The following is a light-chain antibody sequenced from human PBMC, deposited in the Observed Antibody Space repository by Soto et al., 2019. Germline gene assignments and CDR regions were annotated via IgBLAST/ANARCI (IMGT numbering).Light chain of an antibody. CDR3: QQNGRSPPWT. CDR2: GAS. J-gene: IGKJ1*01. CDR1: QSVSSSY. Sequence: EIVLTQSPDTLSLSPGERATLSCRASQSVSSSYVVWYQQKPGQAPRLLIYGASIRATGIPDRFSGSGSGTDFTLTIRRLEPEDFAVYYCQQNGRSPPWTFGQGTKVDIK. V-gene: IGKV3-20*01.